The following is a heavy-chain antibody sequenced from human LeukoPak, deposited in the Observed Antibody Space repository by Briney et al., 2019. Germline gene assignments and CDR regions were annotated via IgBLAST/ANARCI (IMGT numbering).Heavy chain of an antibody. CDR3: AKLTTS. Sequence: GGSLRLSCAASGFVFSSYSMSWVRQAPGKGLEWVSVITGSGGNTYYADSVKGRFTISKDNSKNTVYLQMSSLRVDDTAVYYCAKLTTSWGQGTLVTVSS. J-gene: IGHJ4*02. CDR2: ITGSGGNT. CDR1: GFVFSSYS. V-gene: IGHV3-23*01. D-gene: IGHD4-11*01.